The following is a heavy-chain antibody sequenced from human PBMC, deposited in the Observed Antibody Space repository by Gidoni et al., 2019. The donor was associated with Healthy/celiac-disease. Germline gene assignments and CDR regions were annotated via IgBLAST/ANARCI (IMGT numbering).Heavy chain of an antibody. Sequence: QVQLQESGPGLVKPSQTLSLTCTVAGGSISSGSYYWSWIRQPAGKGLEWIGRIYTSGSTNYNPSLKSRVTISVDTSKNQFSLKLSSVTAADTAVYYCARDLRDGYNYHDAFDIWGQGTMVTVSS. D-gene: IGHD5-12*01. V-gene: IGHV4-61*02. CDR1: GGSISSGSYY. CDR3: ARDLRDGYNYHDAFDI. J-gene: IGHJ3*02. CDR2: IYTSGST.